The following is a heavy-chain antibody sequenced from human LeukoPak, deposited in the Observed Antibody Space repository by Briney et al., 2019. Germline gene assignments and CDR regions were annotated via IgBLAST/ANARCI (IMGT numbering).Heavy chain of an antibody. D-gene: IGHD6-6*01. Sequence: SETLSLTCTVSGGSISSYYWSWIRQPPGKGLEWIGYIYYSGSTNYNPSLKSRVTISVDTSKNQFSLKLSSVTAADTAVYYCARGAPAARPYAFDIWGQGTMVTVSS. CDR2: IYYSGST. CDR1: GGSISSYY. CDR3: ARGAPAARPYAFDI. V-gene: IGHV4-59*01. J-gene: IGHJ3*02.